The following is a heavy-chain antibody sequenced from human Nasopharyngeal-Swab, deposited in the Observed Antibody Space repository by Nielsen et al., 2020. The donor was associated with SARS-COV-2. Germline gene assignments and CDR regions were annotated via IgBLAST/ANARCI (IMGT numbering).Heavy chain of an antibody. CDR3: SRVAGYSYGLAGYYYYGMDV. D-gene: IGHD5-18*01. Sequence: SETLSLTCAVYGGSFSGYYWSWIRQPPGKGLEWIGEINHSGSTNYNPSLKSRVTITVDTSKNQFSLKLSSVPAAATALYYCSRVAGYSYGLAGYYYYGMDVWGQGTTVTVSS. CDR1: GGSFSGYY. J-gene: IGHJ6*02. CDR2: INHSGST. V-gene: IGHV4-34*01.